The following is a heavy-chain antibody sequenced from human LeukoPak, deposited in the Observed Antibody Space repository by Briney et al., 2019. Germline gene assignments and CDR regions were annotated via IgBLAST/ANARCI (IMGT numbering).Heavy chain of an antibody. CDR3: AKDKGLSGSYYFDY. J-gene: IGHJ4*02. Sequence: GGSLRLSCAASGFTFDDYAMPWVRQAPGKGLEWVSGISWNSGSIGYADSVKGRFTISRDNAKNSLYLQMNSLRAEDTALYYCAKDKGLSGSYYFDYWGQGTLVTVSS. CDR2: ISWNSGSI. V-gene: IGHV3-9*01. D-gene: IGHD1-26*01. CDR1: GFTFDDYA.